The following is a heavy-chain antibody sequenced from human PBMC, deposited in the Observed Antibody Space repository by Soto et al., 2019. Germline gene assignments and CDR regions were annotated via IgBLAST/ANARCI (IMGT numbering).Heavy chain of an antibody. CDR2: INPILSMS. D-gene: IGHD3-10*01. J-gene: IGHJ4*02. CDR1: GDTFSFYT. V-gene: IGHV1-69*02. CDR3: ATSYGSGYRAFDY. Sequence: QVQPVQSGAEVKKPGSSVKVSCKASGDTFSFYTINWVRQAPGLGLEWVGRINPILSMSNYAQKFQGRVTMTADKSTSTAYMELRSLRSEDTAMYYCATSYGSGYRAFDYWGQGALVTVSS.